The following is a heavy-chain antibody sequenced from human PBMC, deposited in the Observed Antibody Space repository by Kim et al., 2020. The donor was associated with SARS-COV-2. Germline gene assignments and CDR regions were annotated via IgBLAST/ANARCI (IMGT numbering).Heavy chain of an antibody. CDR3: ATLFGGYDY. CDR1: GFTFSSYA. V-gene: IGHV3-23*01. D-gene: IGHD5-12*01. CDR2: ISGSGGST. Sequence: GGSLRLSCAASGFTFSSYAMSWLRQAPGKGLEWVSAISGSGGSTYYADSVKGRFTISRDNSKNTLYLQMNNLRAEDTAVYYCATLFGGYDYWGQGTLGTVSS. J-gene: IGHJ4*02.